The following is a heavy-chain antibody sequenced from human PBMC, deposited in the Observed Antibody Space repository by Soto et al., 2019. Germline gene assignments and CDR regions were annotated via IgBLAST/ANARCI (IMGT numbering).Heavy chain of an antibody. V-gene: IGHV2-5*02. CDR3: AHIPNYYPYDWFDP. Sequence: QITLKESGPPLVKPTQTLTLTCTFSGFSLTTRGVGVGWIRQPPGKALECLALIYWDDVKRYSPSLQSRLSITKDTSKNQVVLTMTNVDPVDTATYYCAHIPNYYPYDWFDPWGQGTLVSVSS. D-gene: IGHD3-10*01. CDR2: IYWDDVK. CDR1: GFSLTTRGVG. J-gene: IGHJ5*02.